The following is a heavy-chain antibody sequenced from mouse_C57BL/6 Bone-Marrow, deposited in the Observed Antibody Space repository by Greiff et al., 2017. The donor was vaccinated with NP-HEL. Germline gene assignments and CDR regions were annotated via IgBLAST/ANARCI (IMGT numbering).Heavy chain of an antibody. CDR2: IWSGGST. Sequence: VQLVESGPGLVQPSQSLSITCTVSGFSLTSYGVHWVRQSPGKGLEWLGVIWSGGSTDYNAAFISRLSISKDNSKSQVFFKMNSLQADDTAIYYCARNPPIYYYGSSYVAWFAYWGQGTLVTVSA. D-gene: IGHD1-1*01. CDR3: ARNPPIYYYGSSYVAWFAY. V-gene: IGHV2-2*01. J-gene: IGHJ3*01. CDR1: GFSLTSYG.